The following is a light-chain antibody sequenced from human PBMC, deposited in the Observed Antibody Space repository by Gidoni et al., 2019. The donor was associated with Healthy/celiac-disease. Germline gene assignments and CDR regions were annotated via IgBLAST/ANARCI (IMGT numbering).Light chain of an antibody. CDR3: QQYDNLPFT. Sequence: DIQMTQSPSSLSASVVDRVTITCQASQDISNYLNWYQQKPGKAPKLMIYDASNLETGVPSRFSGSGCGTDFTITISSQQTEDIATYYCQQYDNLPFTFGAGTKVDIK. V-gene: IGKV1-33*01. J-gene: IGKJ3*01. CDR2: DAS. CDR1: QDISNY.